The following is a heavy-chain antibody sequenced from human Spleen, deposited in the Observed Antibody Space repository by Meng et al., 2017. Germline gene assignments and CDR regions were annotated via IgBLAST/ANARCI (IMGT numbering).Heavy chain of an antibody. CDR3: TTDWS. J-gene: IGHJ5*02. CDR2: ITQNSTNT. Sequence: QVELWESGGCLVKPGGSLRLSSAASRLTFSDSYMTWIRQAPGKGLECISYITQNSTNTSFGGSEKGRISISRDNAKKSLSLQTHSLRAEDTAVYYCTTDWSWGQGTLVTVSS. V-gene: IGHV3-11*01. CDR1: RLTFSDSY.